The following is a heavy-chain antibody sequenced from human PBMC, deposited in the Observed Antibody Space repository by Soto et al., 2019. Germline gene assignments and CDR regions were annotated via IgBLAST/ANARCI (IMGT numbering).Heavy chain of an antibody. Sequence: EVQLVESGGGLVKPGGSLRLSCAASGFTFSSYSMNWVRQAPGKGLEGVSSISSSSSYIYYADSVKGRLTISRDNAKNSLYLQMNSLRAEDTAVYYCARGSGAACTDAVQYYGMDVWGQGTTVTVSS. V-gene: IGHV3-21*01. J-gene: IGHJ6*02. CDR3: ARGSGAACTDAVQYYGMDV. CDR2: ISSSSSYI. D-gene: IGHD6-13*01. CDR1: GFTFSSYS.